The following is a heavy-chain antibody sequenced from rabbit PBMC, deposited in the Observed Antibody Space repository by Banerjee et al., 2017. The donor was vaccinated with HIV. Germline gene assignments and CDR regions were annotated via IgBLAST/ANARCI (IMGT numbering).Heavy chain of an antibody. Sequence: QEQLVESGGGLVTLGGSLKLSCKASGIDFSSYGISWVRQAPGKGLEWIAYINTGDGSTDYATWVNGRFTISLDNAQNTVFLQMTSLTAADTATYFCARDRHGSSSGYGARLDLWGQGTLVTVS. CDR1: GIDFSSYG. J-gene: IGHJ3*01. V-gene: IGHV1S47*01. CDR3: ARDRHGSSSGYGARLDL. D-gene: IGHD1-1*01. CDR2: INTGDGST.